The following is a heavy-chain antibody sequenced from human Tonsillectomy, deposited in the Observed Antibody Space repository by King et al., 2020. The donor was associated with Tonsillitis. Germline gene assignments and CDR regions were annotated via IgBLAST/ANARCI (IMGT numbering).Heavy chain of an antibody. CDR1: GFTFSSYA. V-gene: IGHV3-30*02. J-gene: IGHJ4*02. Sequence: VQLVQSGGGVVQPGGSLRLSCGASGFTFSSYAMHWVRQAPGKGLEWVAFISYDGNIKYYADSVKGRFTISRDNSKNTLYVQMNSLKPEDTAVFYCAKEDYSGCPFESWGQGPPVTVSS. CDR3: AKEDYSGCPFES. CDR2: ISYDGNIK. D-gene: IGHD6-19*01.